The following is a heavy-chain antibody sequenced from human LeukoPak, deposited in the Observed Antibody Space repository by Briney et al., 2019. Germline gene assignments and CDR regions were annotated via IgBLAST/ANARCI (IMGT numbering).Heavy chain of an antibody. CDR2: ISSSSSYI. J-gene: IGHJ4*02. Sequence: SGGSLRLSCAASGFTFSSYSMNWVRQAPGKGLEWVSSISSSSSYIYYADSVKGRFTISRDNAKNTLYLQMNSLRAEDTAVYYCAKSGRRVTEHFDYWGQGTLVTVSS. CDR3: AKSGRRVTEHFDY. V-gene: IGHV3-21*04. D-gene: IGHD4-23*01. CDR1: GFTFSSYS.